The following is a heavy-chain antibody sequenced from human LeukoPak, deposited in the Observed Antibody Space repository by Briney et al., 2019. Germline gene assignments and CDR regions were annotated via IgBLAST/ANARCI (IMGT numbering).Heavy chain of an antibody. CDR1: ARSFSGYY. V-gene: IGHV4-34*12. CDR3: ARDRAPNRYNYYYGMDV. Sequence: PSKTLSLTCPVYARSFSGYYWSWIRQPPGKGLEWVGEIIHSGSTNYNPSLKSRVTISVDTSKNQFSLKLSSVTAADTAVYYCARDRAPNRYNYYYGMDVWGQGTTVTVSS. D-gene: IGHD1-14*01. J-gene: IGHJ6*02. CDR2: IIHSGST.